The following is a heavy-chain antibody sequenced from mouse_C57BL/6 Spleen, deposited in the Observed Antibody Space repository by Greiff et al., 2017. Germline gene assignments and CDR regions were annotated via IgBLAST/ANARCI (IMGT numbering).Heavy chain of an antibody. CDR3: ARRFNYYGSSYDYFDY. CDR1: GFTFSSYA. CDR2: ISDGGSYT. D-gene: IGHD1-1*01. V-gene: IGHV5-4*03. Sequence: EVNVVESGGGLVKPGGSLKLSCAASGFTFSSYAMSWVRQTPEKRLEWVATISDGGSYTYYPANVKGRFTISRDNAKNNLYLQMSHLKSEDTAMYYCARRFNYYGSSYDYFDYWGQGTTLTVSS. J-gene: IGHJ2*01.